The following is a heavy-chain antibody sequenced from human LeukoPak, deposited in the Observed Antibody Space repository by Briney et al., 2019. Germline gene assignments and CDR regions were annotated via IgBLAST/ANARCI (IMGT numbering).Heavy chain of an antibody. V-gene: IGHV1-3*01. D-gene: IGHD4-17*01. CDR3: ARGLRLLFDY. CDR1: GYTFTSYA. CDR2: ISAGNGNT. Sequence: ASVKVSCKASGYTFTSYAIHWVRQAPGQRLEWMGWISAGNGNTKYSQNFQGRVTFISNTSATTAFMELSSLRSEDAAVYYCARGLRLLFDYWGQGTLVTVSS. J-gene: IGHJ4*02.